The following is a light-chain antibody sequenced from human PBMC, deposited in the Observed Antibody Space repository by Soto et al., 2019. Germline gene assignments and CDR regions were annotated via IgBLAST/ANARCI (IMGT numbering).Light chain of an antibody. CDR3: HQYHISPRT. CDR1: QSVSSGH. J-gene: IGKJ1*01. CDR2: GAS. V-gene: IGKV3-20*01. Sequence: EVVLTQSPDTLSLSPGERATLSCRASQSVSSGHLAWYQHKPGQAPRLLIYGASNRAAGISDRFSGSGTWADFTLTISRLESEDFAVYYYHQYHISPRTFGQRTKVEIK.